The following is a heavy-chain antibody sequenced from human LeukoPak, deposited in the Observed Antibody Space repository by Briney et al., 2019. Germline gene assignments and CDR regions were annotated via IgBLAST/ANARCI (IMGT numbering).Heavy chain of an antibody. CDR2: IKQDGSEK. CDR1: GFTFSSYW. J-gene: IGHJ4*02. V-gene: IGHV3-7*01. D-gene: IGHD3-10*01. Sequence: GGSLRLSCAASGFTFSSYWMSWVRQAPGKGLEWVANIKQDGSEKYYVDSVKGRFTISRDNAKNSLYLQMKSLRAEDTAVYYCARGGVDYYGSGTYYLMYYFDYWGQGALVTVSS. CDR3: ARGGVDYYGSGTYYLMYYFDY.